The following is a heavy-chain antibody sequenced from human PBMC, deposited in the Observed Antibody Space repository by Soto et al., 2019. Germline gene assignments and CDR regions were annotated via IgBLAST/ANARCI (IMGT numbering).Heavy chain of an antibody. Sequence: EVQLVESGEGLVQPGGSLRLSCAASGFTFSSYAMHWVRQAPGKGLEYVSAISSNGGSTYYADSVKGRFTISRDNSKNTLYLQMGSLRAEDMAVYYCARDAGGWYFDYWGQGTLVTVSS. J-gene: IGHJ4*02. D-gene: IGHD6-19*01. CDR2: ISSNGGST. CDR1: GFTFSSYA. CDR3: ARDAGGWYFDY. V-gene: IGHV3-64*02.